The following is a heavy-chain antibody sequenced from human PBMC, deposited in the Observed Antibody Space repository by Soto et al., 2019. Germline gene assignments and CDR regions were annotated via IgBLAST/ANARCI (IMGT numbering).Heavy chain of an antibody. V-gene: IGHV1-69*13. D-gene: IGHD3-22*01. CDR1: GGTFSSYA. CDR3: ARDLTYYYDSSGLDTFDI. Sequence: SVKVSCKASGGTFSSYAISWVRQAPGQGLEWMGGIIPIFGTANYAQKFQGRVTITADESTSTAYMELSSLRSEDTAVYYCARDLTYYYDSSGLDTFDIWGQGTMVTVSS. J-gene: IGHJ3*02. CDR2: IIPIFGTA.